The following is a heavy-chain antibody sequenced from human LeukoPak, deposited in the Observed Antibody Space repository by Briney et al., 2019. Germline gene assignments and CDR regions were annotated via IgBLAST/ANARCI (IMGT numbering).Heavy chain of an antibody. V-gene: IGHV3-15*01. J-gene: IGHJ4*02. CDR1: GFTFSNVG. CDR3: TTDRRMSNSWSRSIFDY. CDR2: IQRKIDGETI. Sequence: GGSLRLSCAVSGFTFSNVGMNWVRQAPGKGLEWIGRIQRKIDGETIDYAAPVKGRFTISRDDSKNTLYLQMNSLKTEDTAVYYSTTDRRMSNSWSRSIFDYWGQGTLVTVPS. D-gene: IGHD6-13*01.